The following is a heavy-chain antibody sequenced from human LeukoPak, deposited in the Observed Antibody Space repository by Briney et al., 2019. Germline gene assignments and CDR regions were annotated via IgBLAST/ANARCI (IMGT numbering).Heavy chain of an antibody. CDR1: GFTFSTYS. V-gene: IGHV3-48*01. D-gene: IGHD6-13*01. Sequence: GGSLRLSCAASGFTFSTYSMNWVRQAPGKGLEWVSYISSTGSTIYYADSVKGRFTISRDNAKNSLYLQMNSLRAEDTAVYYCARGIAAAGYYYYGMDVWGQGTTVTVSS. CDR3: ARGIAAAGYYYYGMDV. CDR2: ISSTGSTI. J-gene: IGHJ6*02.